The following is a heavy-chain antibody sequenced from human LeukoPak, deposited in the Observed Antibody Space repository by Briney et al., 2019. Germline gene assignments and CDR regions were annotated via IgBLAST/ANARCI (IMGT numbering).Heavy chain of an antibody. CDR3: AREDDVIVPAHRGDWFDP. V-gene: IGHV3-7*01. D-gene: IGHD2-2*01. CDR1: GFTFKSYW. Sequence: GGSLRLSCVVSGFTFKSYWMSWVRQAPGKWLEWVANIKRDGSEKNYVDSVKGRFTISRDNAKNSLYLQMNSLRVKETAVYYCAREDDVIVPAHRGDWFDPWGQGTLVTASP. CDR2: IKRDGSEK. J-gene: IGHJ5*02.